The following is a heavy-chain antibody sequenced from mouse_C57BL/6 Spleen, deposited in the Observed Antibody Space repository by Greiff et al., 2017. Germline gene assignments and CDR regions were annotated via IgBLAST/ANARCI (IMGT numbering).Heavy chain of an antibody. V-gene: IGHV1-74*01. D-gene: IGHD1-1*01. CDR3: AISVYPSTVVAHWYFDV. Sequence: QVQLQQPGAELVKPGASVKVSCKASGYTFTSYWMHWVKQRPGQGLEWIGRIHPSDSDTNYNQKFKGKATLTVDKSSSTAYMQLSSLTSEDSAVYYCAISVYPSTVVAHWYFDVWGTGTTVTVSS. J-gene: IGHJ1*03. CDR2: IHPSDSDT. CDR1: GYTFTSYW.